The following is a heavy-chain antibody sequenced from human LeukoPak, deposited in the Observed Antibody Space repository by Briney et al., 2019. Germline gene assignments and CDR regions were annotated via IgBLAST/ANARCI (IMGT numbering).Heavy chain of an antibody. J-gene: IGHJ4*02. CDR3: ARQGRDGYNLSYFDC. D-gene: IGHD5-12*01. V-gene: IGHV4-59*08. CDR2: IYHSGSS. CDR1: GGSMSSFY. Sequence: SETLSLTCTVSGGSMSSFYWTWIRQPPGKGPEWIGHIYHSGSSNYSPSFKSRATISVDTSKNQFSLNLSSVTAADTAMYYCARQGRDGYNLSYFDCWGQGTLVTVSS.